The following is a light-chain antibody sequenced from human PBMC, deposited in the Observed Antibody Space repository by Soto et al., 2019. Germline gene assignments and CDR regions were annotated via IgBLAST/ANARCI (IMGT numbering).Light chain of an antibody. V-gene: IGLV2-14*01. CDR3: SSYTSSTWV. CDR1: SSDVGGYNY. J-gene: IGLJ1*01. Sequence: QSVLTQPASVSGSPGQSITISCTGTSSDVGGYNYVSWYQQHPGKAPKLMIYDVSNRPSGVSNRFSGSKSGNTASLTISGLQAEEEADYYCSSYTSSTWVFGTGTKVT. CDR2: DVS.